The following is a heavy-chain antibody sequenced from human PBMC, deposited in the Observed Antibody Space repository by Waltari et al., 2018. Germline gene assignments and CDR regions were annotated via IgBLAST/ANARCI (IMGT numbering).Heavy chain of an antibody. CDR3: ARDLRVVPAALDY. D-gene: IGHD2-2*01. J-gene: IGHJ4*02. Sequence: EVQLVESGGGLVKPGGSLRLSCAASGFTFSSYSMNWVRQAPGKGLELFSSIISSSSYIYYADSVKVRFTISRDNAKNSLYLQMNSLRAEDTAVYYCARDLRVVPAALDYWGQGTLVTVSS. CDR1: GFTFSSYS. V-gene: IGHV3-21*01. CDR2: IISSSSYI.